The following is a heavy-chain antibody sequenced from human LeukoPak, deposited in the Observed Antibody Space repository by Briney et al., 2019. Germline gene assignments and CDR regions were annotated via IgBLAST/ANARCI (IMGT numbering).Heavy chain of an antibody. CDR3: AKERKYYDSSGYSGFDY. D-gene: IGHD3-22*01. J-gene: IGHJ4*02. V-gene: IGHV3-30*18. CDR1: GFTFSSYS. CDR2: ISYDGSNK. Sequence: PGGSLRLSCAASGFTFSSYSIHWVRQAPGKGLEWVAVISYDGSNKYYADSVKGRFTISRDNSKNTLYLQMNSLRAEDTAVYYCAKERKYYDSSGYSGFDYWGQGTLVTVYS.